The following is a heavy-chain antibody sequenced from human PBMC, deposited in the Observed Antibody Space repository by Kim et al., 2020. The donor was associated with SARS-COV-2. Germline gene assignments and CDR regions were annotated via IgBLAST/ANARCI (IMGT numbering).Heavy chain of an antibody. CDR1: GGSISSGGYY. J-gene: IGHJ3*02. D-gene: IGHD3-3*01. CDR2: IYYSGST. V-gene: IGHV4-31*03. Sequence: SETLSLTCTVSGGSISSGGYYWSWIRQHPGKGLEWIGYIYYSGSTYYNPSLKRRVTISVDTSKNQFSLKLSSVTAADTAVYYCARGEMIFVVVTYAFDIWGQGTMVTVSS. CDR3: ARGEMIFVVVTYAFDI.